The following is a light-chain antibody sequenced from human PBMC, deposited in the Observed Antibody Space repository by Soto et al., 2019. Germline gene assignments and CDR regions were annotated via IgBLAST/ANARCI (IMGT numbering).Light chain of an antibody. V-gene: IGKV3-20*01. Sequence: EIGLRQYHGTLAFSPGERATLSCRASQSVSSNYLAWFQQKPGQVPRLLIYAASSRATGIPDRFSGSGSGTDFTLTISRLEPEDFAVYYCQQYGSSPQTFGQGTKVDIK. J-gene: IGKJ1*01. CDR3: QQYGSSPQT. CDR2: AAS. CDR1: QSVSSNY.